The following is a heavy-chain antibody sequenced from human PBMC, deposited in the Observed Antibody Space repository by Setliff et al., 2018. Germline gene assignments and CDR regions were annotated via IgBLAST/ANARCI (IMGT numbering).Heavy chain of an antibody. D-gene: IGHD3-22*01. CDR1: GDTFNTYT. V-gene: IGHV1-69*06. J-gene: IGHJ4*02. CDR3: ARINFYVSSGYYYAPDF. Sequence: SVKVSCKASGDTFNTYTLSWVRQAPGQGLEWMGGIIPLLETVKYAQKFQGRLTITADKSTSTGYMELKNLRSDDTAVYYCARINFYVSSGYYYAPDFWGQGTLVTVSS. CDR2: IIPLLETV.